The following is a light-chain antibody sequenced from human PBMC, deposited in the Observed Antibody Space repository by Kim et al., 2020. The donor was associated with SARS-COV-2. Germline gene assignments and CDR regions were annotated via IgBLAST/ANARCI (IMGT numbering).Light chain of an antibody. CDR2: YDS. CDR1: SIGSRG. V-gene: IGLV3-21*01. CDR3: QVWDSSSDHRVV. Sequence: PEKTARVSCGGNSIGSRGVHWYQQKSGQAPVLVMYYDSERPSVIPERFSGSNSGDTATLTISRVEAGDEADYFCQVWDSSSDHRVVFGGGTQLTVL. J-gene: IGLJ2*01.